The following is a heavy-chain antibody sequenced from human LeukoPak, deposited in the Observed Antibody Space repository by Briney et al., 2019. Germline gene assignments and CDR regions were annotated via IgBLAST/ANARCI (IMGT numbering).Heavy chain of an antibody. Sequence: GGSQRLSCAASGFTFKSYAMSWVRQAPGKGLEWVSGISDSGTTTHYADSVKGRFTISRDNSKNTLYLQMNSLRAEDTAVYYCAKDKAAAPTPYYFDYWGQGSLVTVSS. CDR2: ISDSGTTT. J-gene: IGHJ4*02. D-gene: IGHD6-13*01. CDR3: AKDKAAAPTPYYFDY. V-gene: IGHV3-23*01. CDR1: GFTFKSYA.